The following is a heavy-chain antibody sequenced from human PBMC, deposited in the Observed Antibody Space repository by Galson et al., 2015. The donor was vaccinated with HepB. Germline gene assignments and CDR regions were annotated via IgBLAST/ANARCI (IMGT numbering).Heavy chain of an antibody. J-gene: IGHJ6*02. V-gene: IGHV1-69*02. Sequence: SVKVSCKASGGTFSSYTISWVRQAPGQGLEWMGRIIPILGIANYAQKFQGRVTITADKSTSTAYMELSSLRSEDTAVYYCASDSSSRWSGYYYGMDVWGQGTTVTVSS. CDR1: GGTFSSYT. CDR3: ASDSSSRWSGYYYGMDV. CDR2: IIPILGIA. D-gene: IGHD6-13*01.